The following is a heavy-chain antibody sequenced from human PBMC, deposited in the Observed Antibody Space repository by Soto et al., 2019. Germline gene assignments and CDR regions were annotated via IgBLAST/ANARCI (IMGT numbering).Heavy chain of an antibody. V-gene: IGHV4-39*01. J-gene: IGHJ5*02. Sequence: KTSETLSLTCSVSGGSITSPNYFWGWVRRAPGKGLEWIGNIFYNGSTNYSPSLQSRVTISVDTSKNQFSLKLSSVTAADTAVYYCARGDTAMAYNWFDPWGQGTLVTVSS. CDR3: ARGDTAMAYNWFDP. D-gene: IGHD5-18*01. CDR1: GGSITSPNYF. CDR2: IFYNGST.